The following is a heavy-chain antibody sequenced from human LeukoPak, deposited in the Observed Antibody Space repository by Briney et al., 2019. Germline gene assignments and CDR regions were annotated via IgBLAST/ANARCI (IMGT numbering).Heavy chain of an antibody. V-gene: IGHV4-34*01. CDR1: GGSFSGYY. Sequence: SETLSLTCAVYGGSFSGYYWSWIRQPPGKGLEWIGEINHSGSTNYNPSLKSRVTISVDTSKNQFSLKLSSVTAADTAVYYCARALGSYRRGYSGYDLEGYWGQGTLVTVSS. J-gene: IGHJ4*02. CDR2: INHSGST. CDR3: ARALGSYRRGYSGYDLEGY. D-gene: IGHD5-12*01.